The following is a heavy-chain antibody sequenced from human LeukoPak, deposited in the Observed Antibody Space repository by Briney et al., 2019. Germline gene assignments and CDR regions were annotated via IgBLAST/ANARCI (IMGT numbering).Heavy chain of an antibody. Sequence: PGGSLRLSCVVSGLTFSNYEMHWVRQAPGKGLEWVAGISNDARNNYVDSVKGRFTISRDNSKNTLYLQMNSLRAEDTAVYYCARDPRKVRGYFDYWGQGTLVTVSS. V-gene: IGHV3-30*03. CDR3: ARDPRKVRGYFDY. CDR2: ISNDARN. J-gene: IGHJ4*02. D-gene: IGHD3-10*01. CDR1: GLTFSNYE.